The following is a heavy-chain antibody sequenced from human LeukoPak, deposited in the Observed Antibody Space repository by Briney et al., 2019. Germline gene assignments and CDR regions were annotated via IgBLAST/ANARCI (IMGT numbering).Heavy chain of an antibody. V-gene: IGHV3-66*01. J-gene: IGHJ6*03. CDR2: IYSGGST. D-gene: IGHD3-10*01. CDR3: ARYYYGSGSMSYYYYMDV. Sequence: PGGSLRLSCAASEFTVSSNYMSWVRQAPGKGLEWVSVIYSGGSTYYADSVKGRFTISRDNSKNTLYLQMNSLRAEDTAVYYCARYYYGSGSMSYYYYMDVWGKGTTVTISS. CDR1: EFTVSSNY.